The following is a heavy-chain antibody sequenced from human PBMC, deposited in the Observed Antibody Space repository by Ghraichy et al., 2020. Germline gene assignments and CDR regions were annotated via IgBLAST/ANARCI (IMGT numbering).Heavy chain of an antibody. CDR1: GYTLTELS. D-gene: IGHD6-13*01. J-gene: IGHJ2*01. Sequence: ASVKVSCKVSGYTLTELSMHWVRQAPGKGLEWMGGFDPEDGETIYAQKFQGRVTMTEDTSTDTAYMELSSLRSEDTAVYYCATVGYSSSWYRGKYWYFDLWGRGTLVTVSS. CDR3: ATVGYSSSWYRGKYWYFDL. CDR2: FDPEDGET. V-gene: IGHV1-24*01.